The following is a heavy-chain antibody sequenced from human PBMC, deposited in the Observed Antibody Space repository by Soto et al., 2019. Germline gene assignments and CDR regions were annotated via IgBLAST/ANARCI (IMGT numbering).Heavy chain of an antibody. V-gene: IGHV1-69*13. Sequence: SVKVPCKASGGTFSSYAISWVRQAPGQGLEWMGGIIPIFGTANYAQKFQGRVTITADESTSTAYMELSSLRSEDTAVYYCARESSRLFFEAPNWFDPWGQGALVTVSS. CDR3: ARESSRLFFEAPNWFDP. CDR1: GGTFSSYA. CDR2: IIPIFGTA. D-gene: IGHD3-3*01. J-gene: IGHJ5*02.